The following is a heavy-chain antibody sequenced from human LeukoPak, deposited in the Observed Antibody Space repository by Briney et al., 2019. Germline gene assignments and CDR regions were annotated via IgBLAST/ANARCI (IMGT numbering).Heavy chain of an antibody. J-gene: IGHJ3*02. D-gene: IGHD2/OR15-2a*01. V-gene: IGHV3-23*01. CDR1: GFTFSSYA. CDR2: ISGSGGST. CDR3: AKEWVLVLHAFDI. Sequence: PGGALRLSCAASGFTFSSYAMSWVRQAPGKGLEWVSAISGSGGSTYYADSVKGRFTISRGNSKNTLYLQMNSLRAEDTAVYYCAKEWVLVLHAFDIWGQGTMVTVSS.